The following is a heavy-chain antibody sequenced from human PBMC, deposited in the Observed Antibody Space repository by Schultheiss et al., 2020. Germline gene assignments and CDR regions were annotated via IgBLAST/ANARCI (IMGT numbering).Heavy chain of an antibody. CDR3: ARASRLPGAFDI. J-gene: IGHJ3*02. CDR2: IYYSGST. V-gene: IGHV4-59*01. Sequence: SETLSLTCTVSGGSISSYYWSWIRQPPGKGPEWIGYIYYSGSTNSNPSLKSRVTISVDTSKNQFSLKLSSVTAADTAVYYCARASRLPGAFDIWGQGTMVTVSS. D-gene: IGHD2-15*01. CDR1: GGSISSYY.